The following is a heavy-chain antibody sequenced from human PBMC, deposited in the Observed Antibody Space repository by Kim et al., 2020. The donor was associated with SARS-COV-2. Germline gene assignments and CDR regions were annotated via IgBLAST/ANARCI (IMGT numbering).Heavy chain of an antibody. V-gene: IGHV3-23*01. Sequence: DSVKGRFTISRDNSKNTLYLQMNSLRAEDTAVYYCAKLIVATIKMPYFDYWGQGTLVTVSS. J-gene: IGHJ4*02. D-gene: IGHD5-12*01. CDR3: AKLIVATIKMPYFDY.